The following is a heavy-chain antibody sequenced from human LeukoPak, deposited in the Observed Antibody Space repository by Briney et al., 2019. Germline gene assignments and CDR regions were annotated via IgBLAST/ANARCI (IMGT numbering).Heavy chain of an antibody. CDR3: ARLRGAYEPFDY. CDR1: GYIFTDYY. D-gene: IGHD5-12*01. Sequence: GASVKVSCKASGYIFTDYYMHWVRQAPGQELGWMAWIHPNSGNTNYAQKLQGRVTVTRDTSVSTAYMELSGLRSDDTAVYYCARLRGAYEPFDYWGQGTLVTVSS. V-gene: IGHV1-2*02. J-gene: IGHJ4*02. CDR2: IHPNSGNT.